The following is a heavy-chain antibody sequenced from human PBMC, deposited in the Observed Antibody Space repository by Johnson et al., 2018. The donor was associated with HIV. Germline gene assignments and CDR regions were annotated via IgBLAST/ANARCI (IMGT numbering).Heavy chain of an antibody. CDR1: GFTFSSYG. V-gene: IGHV3-30*03. CDR2: ISYDGSNK. D-gene: IGHD5-18*01. Sequence: VQLVESGGGVVQPGRSLRLSCAASGFTFSSYGMHWVRQAPGKGLEWVAVISYDGSNKYYADSVKGRFTISRDNSKNTLYLQMNSLRAEDTALYYCARADTAMVRGAFDIWGQGTMVTVSS. CDR3: ARADTAMVRGAFDI. J-gene: IGHJ3*02.